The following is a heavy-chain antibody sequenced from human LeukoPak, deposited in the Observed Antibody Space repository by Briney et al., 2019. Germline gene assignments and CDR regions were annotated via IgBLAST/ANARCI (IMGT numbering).Heavy chain of an antibody. CDR2: SYYSGST. J-gene: IGHJ3*02. CDR1: GGSISSGGYS. D-gene: IGHD1-26*01. CDR3: AREVGATDAFDI. Sequence: SETLSLTCAVSGGSISSGGYSWSWIRQPPGKGLEWIGYSYYSGSTYYNPSLKSRVTISVETSKNQFSLKLSSVTAADTAVYYCAREVGATDAFDIWGRGTMVTVSS. V-gene: IGHV4-30-2*05.